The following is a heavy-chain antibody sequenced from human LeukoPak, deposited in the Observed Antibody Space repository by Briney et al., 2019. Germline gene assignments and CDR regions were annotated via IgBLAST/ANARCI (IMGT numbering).Heavy chain of an antibody. J-gene: IGHJ4*02. CDR1: GFTFSDYS. D-gene: IGHD3-9*01. V-gene: IGHV3-11*01. CDR3: ARDVEVRAFDWLLPAPVFDH. CDR2: ISNSGSTI. Sequence: PGGSLGLSCAASGFTFSDYSMSWIRQAPGKGLEWVSYISNSGSTIYYADSVKGRFTISRDNAKNSLYVHMNNLRAEDTAVYYCARDVEVRAFDWLLPAPVFDHWGQGALVTVSS.